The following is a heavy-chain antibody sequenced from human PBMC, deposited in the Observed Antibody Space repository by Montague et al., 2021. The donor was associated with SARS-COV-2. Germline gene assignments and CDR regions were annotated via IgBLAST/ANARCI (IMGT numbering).Heavy chain of an antibody. V-gene: IGHV4-31*03. CDR1: GGSVSSGGYY. CDR3: ARAQLDFDWLSMPSSHWFDP. J-gene: IGHJ5*02. Sequence: TLSLTCTVSGGSVSSGGYYWSWIRQHPGKGLEWIGYIYYSGNTYYNPSLKSRVTISVDTSKNQFSLKLSSVTAADTAVYYCARAQLDFDWLSMPSSHWFDPWGQGTLVTVSS. D-gene: IGHD3-9*01. CDR2: IYYSGNT.